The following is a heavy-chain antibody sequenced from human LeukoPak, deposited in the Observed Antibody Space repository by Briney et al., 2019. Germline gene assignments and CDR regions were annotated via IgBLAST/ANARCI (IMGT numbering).Heavy chain of an antibody. Sequence: SETLSLTCTVSGGSISSSSYYWGWIRQPPGKGLEWIGSIYYSGSTYYNPSLKSLVTISVDTSKNQFSLKLSSVTAADTAVYYCARPKGLQLWFDYWGQGTLVTVSS. D-gene: IGHD5-18*01. J-gene: IGHJ4*02. CDR2: IYYSGST. CDR3: ARPKGLQLWFDY. CDR1: GGSISSSSYY. V-gene: IGHV4-39*01.